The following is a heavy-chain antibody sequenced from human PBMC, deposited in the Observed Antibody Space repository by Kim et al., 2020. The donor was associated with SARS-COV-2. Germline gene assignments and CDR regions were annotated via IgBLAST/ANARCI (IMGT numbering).Heavy chain of an antibody. CDR2: TGTTDNT. CDR1: GFSFSRFD. CDR3: SRSNAAARFRLDV. V-gene: IGHV3-13*04. Sequence: AGSLRLSCVGSGFSFSRFDMSWVRQRPGTGLEWVSATGTTDNTFYSVSAKDRFSVSREDATSSFYLQMNSLTAGDTAVYYCSRSNAAARFRLDVWGQGTTVLVSS. D-gene: IGHD6-13*01. J-gene: IGHJ6*02.